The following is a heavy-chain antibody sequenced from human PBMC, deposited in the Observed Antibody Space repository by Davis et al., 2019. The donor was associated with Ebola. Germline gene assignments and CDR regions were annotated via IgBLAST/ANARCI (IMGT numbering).Heavy chain of an antibody. CDR3: ARTRGSYREYFQH. Sequence: SETLSLTCAVYGGSFSGYYWSWIRQPPGKGLEWIGEINHSGSPKYNPSLKSRVTISVDTSKNQFSLKLSSVTAADTAVYYCARTRGSYREYFQHWGQGTLVTVSP. CDR2: INHSGSP. V-gene: IGHV4-34*01. CDR1: GGSFSGYY. D-gene: IGHD1-26*01. J-gene: IGHJ1*01.